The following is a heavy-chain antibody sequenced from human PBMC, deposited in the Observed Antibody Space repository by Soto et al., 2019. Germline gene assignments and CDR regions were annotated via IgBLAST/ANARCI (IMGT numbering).Heavy chain of an antibody. Sequence: TLLLTCAVCGDSVSSCDQWVWIRQPPGKGLECVASIYHSGTTYYNPSLTSRVTISVDTSKNQFSLNLTCVTAAGSAVYYCARTDSVRYSPYCGQGNTVTVS. V-gene: IGHV4-38-2*01. J-gene: IGHJ6*01. CDR3: ARTDSVRYSPY. D-gene: IGHD2-21*01. CDR1: GDSVSSCDQ. CDR2: IYHSGTT.